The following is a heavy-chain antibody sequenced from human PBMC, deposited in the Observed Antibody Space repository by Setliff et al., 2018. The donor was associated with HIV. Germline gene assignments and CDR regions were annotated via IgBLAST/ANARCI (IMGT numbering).Heavy chain of an antibody. CDR3: ARGPLSSSWYNWFDP. D-gene: IGHD6-13*01. V-gene: IGHV1-3*01. CDR1: GYTFTGYA. Sequence: ASVKVSCKASGYTFTGYAMHWVRQAPGQRLEWMGWINAGNGNTIYSQKFQGRVTITRDTSASTAYMELSSLRPEDTAVYYCARGPLSSSWYNWFDPWGQGTLVTVSS. J-gene: IGHJ5*02. CDR2: INAGNGNT.